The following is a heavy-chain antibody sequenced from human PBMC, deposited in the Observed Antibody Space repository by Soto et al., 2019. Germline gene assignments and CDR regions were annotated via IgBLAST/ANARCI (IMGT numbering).Heavy chain of an antibody. J-gene: IGHJ4*02. Sequence: GGFLNLCCVASGCAVSSYWRHWVRQAPGKGLVWVSRISPAGSSTYYADSVRGRFTISKDPAKNTVDLPINSLGAEDADVYYCARGSTGYGNFDSWGQGTLVTVYS. CDR3: ARGSTGYGNFDS. D-gene: IGHD5-12*01. V-gene: IGHV3-74*01. CDR2: ISPAGSST. CDR1: GCAVSSYW.